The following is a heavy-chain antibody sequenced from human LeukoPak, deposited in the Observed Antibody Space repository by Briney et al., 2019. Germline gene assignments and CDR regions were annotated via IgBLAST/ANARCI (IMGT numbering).Heavy chain of an antibody. J-gene: IGHJ4*02. CDR3: APQQGISSFFEN. CDR2: IYSSGST. Sequence: PSETLSLTCAVSGASISSSSSYWGWIRQPPGKGLEWIASIYSSGSTYYNPSLKSRVTISVDTSRNQFSLRLSSVTAADTAVYYCAPQQGISSFFENWGQGTLVTVSS. D-gene: IGHD2-2*01. CDR1: GASISSSSSY. V-gene: IGHV4-39*01.